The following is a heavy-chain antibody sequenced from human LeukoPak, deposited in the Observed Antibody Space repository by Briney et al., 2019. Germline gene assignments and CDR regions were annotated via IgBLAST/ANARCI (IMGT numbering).Heavy chain of an antibody. D-gene: IGHD3-3*01. V-gene: IGHV1-2*02. CDR2: INSNSGGT. J-gene: IGHJ6*03. CDR1: GYTFTGYY. Sequence: GASVKDSCKASGYTFTGYYMHWGRPAPGQGLAWMGWINSNSGGTNYAQKCQGRVTMTRDTSISTAYMELSRLRSDDTAVYYCARTAHYDFWSGYQTYYYYYMDVWGKGTTVTVSS. CDR3: ARTAHYDFWSGYQTYYYYYMDV.